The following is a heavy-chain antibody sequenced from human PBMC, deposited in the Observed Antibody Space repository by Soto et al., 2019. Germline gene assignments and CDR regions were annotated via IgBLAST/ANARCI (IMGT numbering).Heavy chain of an antibody. V-gene: IGHV5-51*01. J-gene: IGHJ5*02. CDR2: IYPGDSDT. CDR1: GYSFTSYW. D-gene: IGHD2-15*01. CDR3: ARAYLGHCSGGSCYSSWFDP. Sequence: RESLKISCKGSGYSFTSYWIGWVRQMPGKGLEWMGIIYPGDSDTRYSPSFQGQVTISADKSISTAYLQWSSLKASDTAMYYCARAYLGHCSGGSCYSSWFDPWGQGTLVTVSS.